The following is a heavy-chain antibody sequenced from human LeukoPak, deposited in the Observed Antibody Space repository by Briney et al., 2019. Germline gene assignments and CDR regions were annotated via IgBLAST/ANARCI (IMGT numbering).Heavy chain of an antibody. J-gene: IGHJ6*02. Sequence: GGSLRLSCAASGFTFSSYAMHWVGQAPGKGLEGVAVISYDGSNKYYADSVKGRFTISRDNSKNTLYLQMNSLRAEDTAVYYCARVMRCSSTSCYYYYYGMDVWGQGTTVTVSS. CDR3: ARVMRCSSTSCYYYYYGMDV. CDR1: GFTFSSYA. D-gene: IGHD2-2*01. CDR2: ISYDGSNK. V-gene: IGHV3-30-3*01.